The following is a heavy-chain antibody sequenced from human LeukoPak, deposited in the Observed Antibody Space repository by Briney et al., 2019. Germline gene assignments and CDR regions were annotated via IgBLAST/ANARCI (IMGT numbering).Heavy chain of an antibody. CDR2: ISGSGGST. D-gene: IGHD6-6*01. J-gene: IGHJ4*02. V-gene: IGHV3-23*01. CDR3: AKSSSSRGINFDY. CDR1: GFSFSNYA. Sequence: GGSLRLSCAASGFSFSNYAMTWVRQAPGKGLEWVSAISGSGGSTYYADSVKGRFTISRDNSKNTLYLQMNSLRAEDTAVYYCAKSSSSRGINFDYWGQGTLVTVSS.